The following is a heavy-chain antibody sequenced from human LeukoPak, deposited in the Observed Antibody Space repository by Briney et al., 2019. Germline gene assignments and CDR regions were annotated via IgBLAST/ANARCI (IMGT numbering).Heavy chain of an antibody. CDR2: IYYSGST. J-gene: IGHJ5*01. Sequence: SETLYLTCTVSGDSFRSYYWSWIRQPPGKGLEWIGYIYYSGSTNYNTSLKSRVTISVDTSKNQFSLKLNSVTAADAAVYYCARGRNLEWFDYWGQGTLVTVSS. CDR1: GDSFRSYY. D-gene: IGHD3-3*01. V-gene: IGHV4-59*01. CDR3: ARGRNLEWFDY.